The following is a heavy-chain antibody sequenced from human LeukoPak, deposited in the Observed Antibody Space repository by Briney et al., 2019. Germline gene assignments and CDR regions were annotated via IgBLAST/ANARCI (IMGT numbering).Heavy chain of an antibody. D-gene: IGHD6-13*01. CDR3: ARDVTGYSSSWSFDY. Sequence: SETLSLTCAVYGGSSSGYYWSWIRQPAGKGLEWIGRIYTSGSTNYNPSLKSRVTMSVDTSKNQFSLKLSSVTAADTAVYYCARDVTGYSSSWSFDYWGQGTLVTVSS. CDR2: IYTSGST. CDR1: GGSSSGYY. V-gene: IGHV4-4*07. J-gene: IGHJ4*02.